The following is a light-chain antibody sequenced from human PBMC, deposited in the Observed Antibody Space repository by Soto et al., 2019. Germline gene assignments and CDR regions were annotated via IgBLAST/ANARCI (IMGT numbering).Light chain of an antibody. J-gene: IGKJ5*01. Sequence: EIVLTQSPATLSLSPGERATLSCRASQSVSRYLSCYQQKPGQAPRLLIYDASNRATGIPARFSGSGSGTDFTLTIRSLEPEDFAVYYCQQRSNWPPITFGQGTRREIK. CDR3: QQRSNWPPIT. CDR2: DAS. V-gene: IGKV3-11*01. CDR1: QSVSRY.